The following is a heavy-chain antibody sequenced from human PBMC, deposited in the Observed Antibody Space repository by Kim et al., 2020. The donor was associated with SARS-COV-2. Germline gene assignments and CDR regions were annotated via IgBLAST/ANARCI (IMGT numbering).Heavy chain of an antibody. J-gene: IGHJ6*03. CDR2: INAGNGNT. CDR1: GYTFTSYA. D-gene: IGHD2-2*01. CDR3: ARQVPAAANYYYYYMDV. V-gene: IGHV1-3*01. Sequence: ASVKVSCKASGYTFTSYAMHWVRQAPGQRLEWMGWINAGNGNTKYSQKFQGRVTITRDTSASTAYMELSSLRSEDTAVYYCARQVPAAANYYYYYMDVWGKGTTVTVSS.